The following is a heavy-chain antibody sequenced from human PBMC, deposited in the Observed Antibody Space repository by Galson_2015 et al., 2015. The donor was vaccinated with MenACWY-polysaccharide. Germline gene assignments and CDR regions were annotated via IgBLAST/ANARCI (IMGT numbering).Heavy chain of an antibody. Sequence: IRQSADKGLEYLGRIHATGSTAYNPSFRSRVAMSVDLPRNQLSLRLVSVTASDTAIYYCARRSLDNWYFDLWGRGTLVIVSS. V-gene: IGHV4-59*10. CDR3: ARRSLDNWYFDL. D-gene: IGHD1-1*01. J-gene: IGHJ2*01. CDR2: IHATGST.